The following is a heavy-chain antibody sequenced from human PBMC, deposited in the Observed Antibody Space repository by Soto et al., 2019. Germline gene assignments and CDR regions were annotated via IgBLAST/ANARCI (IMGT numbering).Heavy chain of an antibody. CDR3: ASGARGDYVSNWFDP. D-gene: IGHD4-17*01. CDR2: IKQEGSEK. Sequence: EVQLVESGGGLVQPGGSLRLSCAASGFTFSSYCMSWVRQAPGKGLEWVANIKQEGSEKYYVDSVKGRFTISRDNAKNSLYLQMNSLRAEDTAVYYCASGARGDYVSNWFDPWGQGTLVTVSS. V-gene: IGHV3-7*01. J-gene: IGHJ5*02. CDR1: GFTFSSYC.